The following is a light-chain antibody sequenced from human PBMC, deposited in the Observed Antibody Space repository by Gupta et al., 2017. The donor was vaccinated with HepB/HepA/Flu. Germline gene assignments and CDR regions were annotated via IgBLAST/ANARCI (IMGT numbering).Light chain of an antibody. V-gene: IGKV1-8*01. CDR2: AAS. Sequence: AIRMTQSPSSFSASTGDRVTITCRASQGISSYLAWYQQKLGKAPKLLIYAASTLQSGVPSRFSGSGSGTDFTLTISCLQSEDFATYYCQQYYSYPYTFGQWTKLEIK. CDR1: QGISSY. J-gene: IGKJ2*01. CDR3: QQYYSYPYT.